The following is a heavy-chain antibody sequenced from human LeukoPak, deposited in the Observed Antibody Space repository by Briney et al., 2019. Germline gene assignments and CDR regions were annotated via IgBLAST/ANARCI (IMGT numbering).Heavy chain of an antibody. V-gene: IGHV3-74*01. CDR3: ARDFDWLSQIDY. CDR1: RFTFSSYW. CDR2: INSDGSST. Sequence: GGSLRLSCAASRFTFSSYWMHWVRQAPGKGLVWVSRINSDGSSTSYADSVKGRFTISRDNAKNTLYLQMNSLRAEDTAVYYCARDFDWLSQIDYWGQGTLVTVSS. J-gene: IGHJ4*02. D-gene: IGHD3-9*01.